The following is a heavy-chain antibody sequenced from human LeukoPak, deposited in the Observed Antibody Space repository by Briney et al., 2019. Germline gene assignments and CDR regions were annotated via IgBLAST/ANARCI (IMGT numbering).Heavy chain of an antibody. J-gene: IGHJ4*02. CDR3: AKILPKKGVNGFDY. CDR2: ISGSGGTT. D-gene: IGHD3-10*01. CDR1: GGTFSSYG. Sequence: GASVKVSCKASGGTFSSYGMSWVRQAPGKGLEWVSAISGSGGTTYYADSVKGRFTISRDNSKNTLYLQMNSLRAEDTAVYYCAKILPKKGVNGFDYWGQGTLVTVSS. V-gene: IGHV3-23*01.